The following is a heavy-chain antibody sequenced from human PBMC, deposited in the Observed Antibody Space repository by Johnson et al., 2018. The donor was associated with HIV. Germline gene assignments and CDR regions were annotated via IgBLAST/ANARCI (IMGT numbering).Heavy chain of an antibody. D-gene: IGHD1-7*01. CDR1: GFTFSSYG. CDR3: AKAPNWNYGDAFDV. CDR2: IRYDGSNK. V-gene: IGHV3-30*02. J-gene: IGHJ3*01. Sequence: QVLLVESGGGVVQPGRSLRLSCAASGFTFSSYGMHWVRQAPGKGLEWVAFIRYDGSNKYYADSVKGRFTISRDSSKDTLYLQMNSLRADDTAVYYCAKAPNWNYGDAFDVWGQGTMLTVSS.